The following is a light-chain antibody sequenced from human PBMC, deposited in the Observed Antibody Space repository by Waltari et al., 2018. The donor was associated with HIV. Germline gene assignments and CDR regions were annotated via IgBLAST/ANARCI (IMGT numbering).Light chain of an antibody. J-gene: IGLJ3*02. CDR3: QVWDTVTDQGV. CDR1: NIGSKS. V-gene: IGLV3-21*04. Sequence: YVLTQPPSVSVAPGKTASLACGGDNIGSKSVQWYQQKPGQAPVLVVYYDSERPSGISERISGSNSGNTATLTISRVEAGDEADYYCQVWDTVTDQGVFGGGTKLTVL. CDR2: YDS.